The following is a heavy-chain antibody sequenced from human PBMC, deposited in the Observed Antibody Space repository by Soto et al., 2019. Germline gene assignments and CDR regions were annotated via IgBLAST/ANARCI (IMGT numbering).Heavy chain of an antibody. J-gene: IGHJ4*02. D-gene: IGHD3-10*01. CDR1: GFTFSSYG. CDR2: ISYDGSNK. Sequence: SGGSLRLSCAASGFTFSSYGMHWVRQAPGKGLEWVAVISYDGSNKYYADSVRGRFTISRDNSKNTLYLQMNSLRAEDTAVYYCAARRITMVRGVIDYWGQGTLVTVSS. V-gene: IGHV3-30*03. CDR3: AARRITMVRGVIDY.